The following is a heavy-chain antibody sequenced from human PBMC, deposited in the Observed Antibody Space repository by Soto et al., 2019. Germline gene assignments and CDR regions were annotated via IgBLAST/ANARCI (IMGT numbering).Heavy chain of an antibody. CDR2: ISGSGGTT. V-gene: IGHV3-23*01. D-gene: IGHD6-19*01. CDR1: GFTFSSYA. CDR3: AKGSGGYPHFDY. Sequence: EVQLLESGGGLVQPGGSLRLSCAASGFTFSSYAMTWVRQAPGKGLEWVSTISGSGGTTSYADSVEGRFAISRDNSKNTLYLQRNSLRAEDTAVYDCAKGSGGYPHFDYWGQGTLVTVSS. J-gene: IGHJ4*02.